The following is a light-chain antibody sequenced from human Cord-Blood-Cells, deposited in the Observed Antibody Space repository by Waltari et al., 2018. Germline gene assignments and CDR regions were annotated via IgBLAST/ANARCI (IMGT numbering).Light chain of an antibody. J-gene: IGKJ4*01. CDR1: QDISNY. CDR3: QQYDNLPLT. V-gene: IGKV1-33*01. CDR2: DAS. Sequence: DIQMTQSPSSLSASVGESVTITCQASQDISNYLNWYPQKPGKAPKLLIYDASNLETGVPSRFSGSGSGTDFTFTISSLQPEDIATYYCQQYDNLPLTFGGGTKVEIK.